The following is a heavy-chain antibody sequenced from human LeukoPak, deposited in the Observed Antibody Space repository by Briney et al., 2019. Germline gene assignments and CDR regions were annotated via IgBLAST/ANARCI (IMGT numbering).Heavy chain of an antibody. J-gene: IGHJ4*02. CDR1: GFTFSSFE. D-gene: IGHD3-10*01. CDR3: ARSLWFGDSNLDY. V-gene: IGHV3-48*03. CDR2: ISNRGSTI. Sequence: PGGSLRLSCAASGFTFSSFEMNWVRQAPGKGLEWVSYISNRGSTIYYADSLKGRFTISRDNAKNSLYLQMSSLRAEDTAMYYCARSLWFGDSNLDYWGQGTLVTVSS.